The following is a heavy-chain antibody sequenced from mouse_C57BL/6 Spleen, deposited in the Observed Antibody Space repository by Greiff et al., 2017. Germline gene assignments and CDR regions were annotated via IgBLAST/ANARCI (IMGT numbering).Heavy chain of an antibody. CDR3: ARRDYCGSNSYYLDY. Sequence: EVMLVESGGGLVKPGGSLKLSCAASGFTFSSYTLSWVRQTPEKRLEWVATISGGGGNTYYPDSVKGRFTLSRDNAKNTLYLQMSRLRSEDTALYYCARRDYCGSNSYYLDYWGQGTTPTGSS. CDR2: ISGGGGNT. J-gene: IGHJ2*01. CDR1: GFTFSSYT. V-gene: IGHV5-9*01. D-gene: IGHD1-1*01.